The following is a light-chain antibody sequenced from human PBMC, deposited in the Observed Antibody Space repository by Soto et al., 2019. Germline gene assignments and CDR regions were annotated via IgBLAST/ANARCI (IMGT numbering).Light chain of an antibody. V-gene: IGKV3-11*01. CDR2: DAF. CDR3: QQRSNWPLT. J-gene: IGKJ3*01. CDR1: QSVTSY. Sequence: EIVLTQSPATLSLSPGERATLSCRASQSVTSYLAWYQQKPGQAPRLLIYDAFNMATGIPARFSGSGSGTDFTLTISSLEPEDFAVYYCQQRSNWPLTFGPGTKVDIK.